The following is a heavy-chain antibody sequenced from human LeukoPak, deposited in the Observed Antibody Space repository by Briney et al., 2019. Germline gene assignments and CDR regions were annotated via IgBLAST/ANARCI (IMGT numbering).Heavy chain of an antibody. CDR1: GGSTSSSNYY. D-gene: IGHD3-3*01. CDR2: IHYSGNT. V-gene: IGHV4-39*01. Sequence: SEILSLTRTVSGGSTSSSNYYWGWIRQPPGKGLEWIGGIHYSGNTYYNPSLKSRVTISVDTSKNQFSLKLSSVTAADTAVYYCARLGAGPTYYDFWSGYSSFYFDYWGQGTLVTVSS. J-gene: IGHJ4*02. CDR3: ARLGAGPTYYDFWSGYSSFYFDY.